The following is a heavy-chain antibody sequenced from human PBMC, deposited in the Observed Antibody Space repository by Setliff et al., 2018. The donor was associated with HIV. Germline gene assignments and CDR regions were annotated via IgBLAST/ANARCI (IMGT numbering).Heavy chain of an antibody. CDR2: ISAYNGNT. Sequence: SVKVSCKASGYTFTSYGISWVRQAPGQGLEWMGWISAYNGNTNYAQTLQGRVTMTTDTSTSTAYMELRSLRSDDTAVYYCAREYYDFWSGYSDAFHIWGQGTMVT. J-gene: IGHJ3*02. CDR3: AREYYDFWSGYSDAFHI. D-gene: IGHD3-3*01. CDR1: GYTFTSYG. V-gene: IGHV1-18*01.